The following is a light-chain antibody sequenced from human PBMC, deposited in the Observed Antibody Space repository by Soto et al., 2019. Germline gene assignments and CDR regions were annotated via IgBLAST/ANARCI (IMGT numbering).Light chain of an antibody. CDR1: SSNIGSNT. CDR2: SNN. V-gene: IGLV1-44*01. CDR3: AAWDDSLNGYV. Sequence: QSVLTQPPSASGTPGQRVTISCSGSSSNIGSNTVNWYQQLPGTAPKLLIYSNNQRPSGVPDRFSGSKSGTSASLSISGLQSEYEADYYCAAWDDSLNGYVFGTGTQLTVL. J-gene: IGLJ1*01.